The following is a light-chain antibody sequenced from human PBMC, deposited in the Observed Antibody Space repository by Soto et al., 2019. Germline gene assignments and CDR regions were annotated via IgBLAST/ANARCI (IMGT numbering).Light chain of an antibody. CDR1: SSDVGTYNL. J-gene: IGLJ1*01. CDR3: CSYAGSYTFV. V-gene: IGLV2-23*01. Sequence: QSALTQPASVSGSPGQSITISCTGTSSDVGTYNLVSWYQQHPGKAPKVMIYEGSKRPSGVPNRFSGSKSGNTASLTISGLQAEDEADYYCCSYAGSYTFVFGIGTKLTVL. CDR2: EGS.